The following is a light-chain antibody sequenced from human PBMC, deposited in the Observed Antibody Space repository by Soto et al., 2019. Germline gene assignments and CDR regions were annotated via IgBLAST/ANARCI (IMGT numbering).Light chain of an antibody. J-gene: IGLJ1*01. CDR3: SSYTDRKNLV. CDR2: EVT. Sequence: HSALTQPPSASGSLGQSVTISCTGTSSDVGAYNYVSWYQQHPGKAPKLMIYEVTMRPSGVPDRFSGSKSGNTASLTVSALQAEDEADYYCSSYTDRKNLVFGTGTKV. CDR1: SSDVGAYNY. V-gene: IGLV2-8*01.